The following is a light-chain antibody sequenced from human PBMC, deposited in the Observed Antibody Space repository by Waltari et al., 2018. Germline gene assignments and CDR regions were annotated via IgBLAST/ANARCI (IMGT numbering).Light chain of an antibody. Sequence: DIQMTQSPSSLSASVGDRVTITCRASQSISSYLNWYQQKPGKAPKVLIYAASSLQSGVPSRFSGSGSGTDFTRTISSLQPEDFATYYCQQSYSTLYSFGQGTKLEIK. J-gene: IGKJ2*03. V-gene: IGKV1-39*01. CDR3: QQSYSTLYS. CDR2: AAS. CDR1: QSISSY.